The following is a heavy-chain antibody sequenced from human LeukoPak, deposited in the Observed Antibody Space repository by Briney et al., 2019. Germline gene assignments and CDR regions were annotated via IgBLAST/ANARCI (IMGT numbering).Heavy chain of an antibody. CDR2: VHSGGS. J-gene: IGHJ4*02. D-gene: IGHD3-22*01. Sequence: SETLSLTCTVSGGSISRGSYYWCWIRQPAGKALEWIGRVHSGGSDYNPSLKSRVTISEDTPKNQFALKLSSVTAADTAVYYCARSYDISGYQARGFDYWGQGILVTVSS. CDR1: GGSISRGSYY. CDR3: ARSYDISGYQARGFDY. V-gene: IGHV4-61*02.